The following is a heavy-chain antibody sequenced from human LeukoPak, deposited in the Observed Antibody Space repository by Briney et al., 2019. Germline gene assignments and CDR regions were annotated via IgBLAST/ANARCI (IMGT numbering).Heavy chain of an antibody. Sequence: ASVKVSCKASGYTFTDYYMHWVRQAPGQGLEWMGWISAFNGEIYLAQRSQGRVSMTTDTTTDTVYMELKSLRSDDTAVYFCTRGASTAYSGDYWGQGTLVTVSS. CDR1: GYTFTDYY. V-gene: IGHV1-18*04. J-gene: IGHJ4*02. CDR3: TRGASTAYSGDY. D-gene: IGHD3-16*01. CDR2: ISAFNGEI.